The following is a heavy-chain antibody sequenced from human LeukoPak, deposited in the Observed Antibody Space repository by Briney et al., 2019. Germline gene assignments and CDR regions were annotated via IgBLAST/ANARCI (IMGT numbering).Heavy chain of an antibody. J-gene: IGHJ6*03. CDR1: GGSISSSNW. Sequence: SETLSLTCAVSGGSISSSNWWSWVRQPPGKGLEWIGEIYHSGSTNYNPSLKSRVTISVDKSKNQFSLKLSSVTAADTAVYYCAREGAAVLGYYYYMDVWGKGTTVTISS. D-gene: IGHD2-8*02. CDR3: AREGAAVLGYYYYMDV. CDR2: IYHSGST. V-gene: IGHV4-4*02.